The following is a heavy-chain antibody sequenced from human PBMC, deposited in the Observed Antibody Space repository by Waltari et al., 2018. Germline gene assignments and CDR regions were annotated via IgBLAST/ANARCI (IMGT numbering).Heavy chain of an antibody. J-gene: IGHJ6*02. V-gene: IGHV1-69*05. Sequence: QVQLVQSGAEVKKPGSSVKASCKASGGTFSSYAISWVRQAPGQGLEGMGGIIPIFGTANYAQKFQGRVTITTDESTSTAYMELSSLRSEDTAVYYCARFDYGDYNYYYGMDVWGQGTTVTVSS. CDR3: ARFDYGDYNYYYGMDV. CDR1: GGTFSSYA. D-gene: IGHD4-17*01. CDR2: IIPIFGTA.